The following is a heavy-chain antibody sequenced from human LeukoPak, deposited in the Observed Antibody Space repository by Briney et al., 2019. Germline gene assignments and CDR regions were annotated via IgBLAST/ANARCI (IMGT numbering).Heavy chain of an antibody. CDR1: GHTFRNFD. J-gene: IGHJ2*01. V-gene: IGHV3-23*05. CDR3: ARGLVSSGTGYFDL. Sequence: GGSQTLFCNASGHTFRNFDMPWPRQSTGKALQWVSDITRNTTWTYYAASVKGRFTVSRDNSQNTLHLQMNSLRADDTAVYYCARGLVSSGTGYFDLWGRGTLVTVSS. CDR2: ITRNTTWT. D-gene: IGHD3-10*02.